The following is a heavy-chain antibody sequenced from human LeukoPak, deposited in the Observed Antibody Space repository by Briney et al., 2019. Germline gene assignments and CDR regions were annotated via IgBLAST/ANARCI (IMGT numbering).Heavy chain of an antibody. CDR3: ARVQGCTNGVCYYYFDY. J-gene: IGHJ4*02. CDR1: GFTFSSYS. V-gene: IGHV3-72*01. Sequence: GGSLRLSCAASGFTFSSYSMNWVRQAPGKGLEWVGRTRNKTKSYTTEYAASVKGRFTISRDDSKNSLYLQMNSLRTEDTAVYYCARVQGCTNGVCYYYFDYWGQGTLVTVSS. D-gene: IGHD2-8*01. CDR2: TRNKTKSYTT.